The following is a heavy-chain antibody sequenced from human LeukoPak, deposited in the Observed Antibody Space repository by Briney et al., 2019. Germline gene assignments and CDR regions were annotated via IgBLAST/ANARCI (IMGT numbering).Heavy chain of an antibody. CDR1: GFSFSSYA. Sequence: GGSLRLTCAASGFSFSSYAMNWVRQAPGKGLEWVSAISGSGGTTHYADSVKGRFTISRDNSKNTLSLQMNSLRVEDTAIYYCAKDVRRCNGACTWGQGTLVTVSS. D-gene: IGHD2-8*01. CDR3: AKDVRRCNGACT. J-gene: IGHJ5*02. CDR2: ISGSGGTT. V-gene: IGHV3-23*01.